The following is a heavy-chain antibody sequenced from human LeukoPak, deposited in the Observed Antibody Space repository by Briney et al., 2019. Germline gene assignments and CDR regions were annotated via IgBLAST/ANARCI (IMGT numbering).Heavy chain of an antibody. CDR2: VYTRGST. D-gene: IGHD3-3*01. CDR1: GDSISSISYY. J-gene: IGHJ3*02. CDR3: ARERFLELLPHDGFDI. Sequence: SETLSLTCTVSGDSISSISYYWSWIRQPAGKGLEWIGHVYTRGSTTYNPSLESRVSISVDESKNQFSLKLSSVTAADTAVYYCARERFLELLPHDGFDIWGQGAMVTVSS. V-gene: IGHV4-61*09.